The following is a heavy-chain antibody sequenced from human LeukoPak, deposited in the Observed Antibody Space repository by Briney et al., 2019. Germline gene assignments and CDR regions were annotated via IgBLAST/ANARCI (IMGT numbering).Heavy chain of an antibody. D-gene: IGHD6-13*01. Sequence: PSGTLSLTCGVSGGSISNTNWWTWVRQPPGKGLEWIGEVNLQGSTNYNPSLKSRVTISVDTSKNQFSLKLSSVTAADTAVYYCAREDSKVIAAAGTRFDYWGQGTLVTVSS. CDR3: AREDSKVIAAAGTRFDY. V-gene: IGHV4-4*02. CDR1: GGSISNTNW. J-gene: IGHJ4*02. CDR2: VNLQGST.